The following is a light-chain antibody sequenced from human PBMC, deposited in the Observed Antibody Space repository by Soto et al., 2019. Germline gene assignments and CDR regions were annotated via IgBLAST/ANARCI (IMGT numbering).Light chain of an antibody. CDR2: DAS. V-gene: IGKV1-39*01. Sequence: DIQITQSESYRSPSLVDRVTITCRASQTIGANLNWYRQKPGKAPTLLIYDASTLQSGVPSRFSGLGSGTDFALTITSLQPHDSATYYCQQSHTTVYSFGQGTKVDIK. CDR3: QQSHTTVYS. J-gene: IGKJ2*01. CDR1: QTIGAN.